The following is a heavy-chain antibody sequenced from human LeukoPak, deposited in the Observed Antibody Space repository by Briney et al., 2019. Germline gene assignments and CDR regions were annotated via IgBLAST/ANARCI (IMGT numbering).Heavy chain of an antibody. Sequence: PGGSLRLSCAASGFTFSSYWMHWVRQAPGKGLVWVSRINSDGSSTSYADSVKGRFTISRDNSKNTLYLQMNSLRAEDTAVYYCAKEGGGGAFDIWGQGTMVTVSS. D-gene: IGHD3-16*01. J-gene: IGHJ3*02. CDR1: GFTFSSYW. V-gene: IGHV3-74*01. CDR3: AKEGGGGAFDI. CDR2: INSDGSST.